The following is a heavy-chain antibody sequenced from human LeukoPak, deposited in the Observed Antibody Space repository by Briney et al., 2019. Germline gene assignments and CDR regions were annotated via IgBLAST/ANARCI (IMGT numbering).Heavy chain of an antibody. CDR1: GYSISSGYY. J-gene: IGHJ4*02. CDR2: IYHSGST. D-gene: IGHD2-2*01. Sequence: SETLSLTCTVSGYSISSGYYWGWIRQPPGKGLEWIGSIYHSGSTYYNPSLKSRVTISVDTSKNQFSLKLSSVTAADTAVYYCARGKRRDARGSYYFDYWGQGALVTVSS. V-gene: IGHV4-38-2*02. CDR3: ARGKRRDARGSYYFDY.